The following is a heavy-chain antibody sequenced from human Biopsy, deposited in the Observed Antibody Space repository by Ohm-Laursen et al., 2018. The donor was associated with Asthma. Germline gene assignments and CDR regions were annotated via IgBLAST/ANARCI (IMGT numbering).Heavy chain of an antibody. Sequence: ASVKVSCKTSGYTFISYHIHWVRQAPGQGLEWMGRINPNSGGTNYAQKFQGRLTMTRDTSTRTVYMELSSLRSEDTAVYYCAREAPSGEVPFGYFYALDVWGEGTAVTVSS. J-gene: IGHJ6*04. CDR2: INPNSGGT. D-gene: IGHD2-2*01. CDR1: GYTFISYH. CDR3: AREAPSGEVPFGYFYALDV. V-gene: IGHV1-2*06.